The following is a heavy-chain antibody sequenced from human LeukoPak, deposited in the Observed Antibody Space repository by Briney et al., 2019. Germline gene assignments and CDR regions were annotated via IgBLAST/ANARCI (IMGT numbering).Heavy chain of an antibody. CDR3: TRDYGDYVYYYYMDV. V-gene: IGHV3-49*03. CDR1: GFTFGDYA. D-gene: IGHD4-17*01. Sequence: GGSLRLSCTPSGFTFGDYAMSWFRQAPGKGLEWVGFIRSKAYGGTTEYAASVKGRFTISRDDFKSIAYLQMNSLKTEDTAVYYCTRDYGDYVYYYYMDVWGKGTTVTVSS. CDR2: IRSKAYGGTT. J-gene: IGHJ6*03.